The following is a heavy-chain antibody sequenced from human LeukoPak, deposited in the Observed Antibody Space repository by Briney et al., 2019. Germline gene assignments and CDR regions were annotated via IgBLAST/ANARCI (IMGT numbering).Heavy chain of an antibody. CDR3: ARGLVSWNDIYFDY. CDR1: GGSFSGYY. CDR2: INHSGST. D-gene: IGHD1-1*01. V-gene: IGHV4-34*01. J-gene: IGHJ4*02. Sequence: PSETLPLTCAVYGGSFSGYYWSWIRQPPGKGLEWIGEINHSGSTNYSPSLRSRVTISVDTSKNQFSLKLSSVTAADTAVYYCARGLVSWNDIYFDYWGQGTLVTVSS.